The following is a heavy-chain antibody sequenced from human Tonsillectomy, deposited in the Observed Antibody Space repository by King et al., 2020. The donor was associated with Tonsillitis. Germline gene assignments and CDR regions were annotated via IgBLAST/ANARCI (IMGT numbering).Heavy chain of an antibody. CDR3: TTDHDDSTGYYQHFDY. D-gene: IGHD3-22*01. J-gene: IGHJ4*02. CDR1: GLTFSNAW. CDR2: IKSKTHGETT. V-gene: IGHV3-15*07. Sequence: VQLVESGGGLVKPGGSLRLSCAASGLTFSNAWMNWVRQAPGKGLEWVGRIKSKTHGETTDYAAPVKGRFTISRDDSKNTLYLQMNSLKTDDTAVYYCTTDHDDSTGYYQHFDYWGQGTLVSVSS.